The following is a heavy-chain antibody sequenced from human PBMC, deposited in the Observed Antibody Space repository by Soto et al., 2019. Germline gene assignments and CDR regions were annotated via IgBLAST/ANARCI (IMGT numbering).Heavy chain of an antibody. CDR3: ARRYGSSFDY. CDR1: GGSITSYY. V-gene: IGHV4-59*08. Sequence: QVQLQESGPGLVKPSETLSLTCTVSGGSITSYYWSWIRQPPVKGLEWIGYIYYSGSTNYNPALQSGVTKSVDTSKYQFSLQLSSVTAADTAVYYCARRYGSSFDYWGQGTLVTVSA. CDR2: IYYSGST. J-gene: IGHJ4*02. D-gene: IGHD6-13*01.